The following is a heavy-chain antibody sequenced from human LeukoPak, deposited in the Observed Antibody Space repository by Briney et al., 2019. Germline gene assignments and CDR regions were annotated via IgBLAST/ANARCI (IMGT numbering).Heavy chain of an antibody. V-gene: IGHV4-59*08. CDR1: GGSISGYY. CDR2: IYYSGST. Sequence: PSETLSLTCTVSGGSISGYYWSWIRRPPGKGLEWIGYIYYSGSTNYNPSLKSRVTISVDTSKNQFSLKLSSVTAADTAVYYCARLGAMVDYWGQGTLVTVSS. D-gene: IGHD1-26*01. J-gene: IGHJ4*02. CDR3: ARLGAMVDY.